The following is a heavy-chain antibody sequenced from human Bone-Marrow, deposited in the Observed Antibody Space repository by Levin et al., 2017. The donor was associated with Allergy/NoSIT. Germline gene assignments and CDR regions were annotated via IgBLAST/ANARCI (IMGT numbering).Heavy chain of an antibody. CDR2: TSTNSFHT. Sequence: PGGSLRLSCAASGFTFSDYYMSWIRQAPGKGLEWVSDTSTNSFHTNYADSVKGRFTISRDNAKNSLYLQMNSLRAEDTAVYYCAREAVCSGDNCYSVEGIFDYWGLGTLVTVSS. V-gene: IGHV3-11*05. J-gene: IGHJ4*02. CDR3: AREAVCSGDNCYSVEGIFDY. CDR1: GFTFSDYY. D-gene: IGHD2-15*01.